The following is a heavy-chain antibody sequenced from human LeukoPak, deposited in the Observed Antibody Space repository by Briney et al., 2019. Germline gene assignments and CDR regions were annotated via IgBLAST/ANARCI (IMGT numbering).Heavy chain of an antibody. CDR3: ARGAPVGATTNWFDP. CDR1: GYTFTSYD. D-gene: IGHD1-26*01. J-gene: IGHJ5*02. V-gene: IGHV1-46*01. CDR2: INPSGGST. Sequence: ASVKVSCKASGYTFTSYDINWVRQATGQGLEWMGIINPSGGSTSYAQKFQGRVTMTRDTSTSTAYMELSSLRSEDTAVYYCARGAPVGATTNWFDPWGQGTLVTVSS.